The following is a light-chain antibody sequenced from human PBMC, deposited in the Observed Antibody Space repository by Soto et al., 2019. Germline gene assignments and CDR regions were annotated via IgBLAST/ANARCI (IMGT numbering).Light chain of an antibody. J-gene: IGLJ3*02. Sequence: QSVLTQPPSVSGAPGQRVTISCTGSSSNIGAGYDVHWYQQLPGTAPKLLIYGNSNRPSVVPDRFSVSKSGTSASLAITGLRAEDEADSYCQSYDSSLSGWVFGGGTKLTVL. V-gene: IGLV1-40*01. CDR3: QSYDSSLSGWV. CDR2: GNS. CDR1: SSNIGAGYD.